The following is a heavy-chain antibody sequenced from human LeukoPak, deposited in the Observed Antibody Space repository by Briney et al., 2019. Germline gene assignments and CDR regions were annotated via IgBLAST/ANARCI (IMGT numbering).Heavy chain of an antibody. CDR1: GGSISSSSYY. Sequence: YPSETLSLTCTVSGGSISSSSYYWGWIRQPPGKGLEWIGSIYYSGSTYYNPSLKSRVTISVDTSKNQFSLKLSSVTAADTAVYYCARESPQQDDAFDIWGQGTMVTVSS. J-gene: IGHJ3*02. V-gene: IGHV4-39*07. CDR3: ARESPQQDDAFDI. CDR2: IYYSGST.